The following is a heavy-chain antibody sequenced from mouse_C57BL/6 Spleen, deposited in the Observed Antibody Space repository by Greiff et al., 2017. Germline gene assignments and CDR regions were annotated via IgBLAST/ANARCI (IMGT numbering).Heavy chain of an antibody. CDR1: GFTFTDYY. J-gene: IGHJ1*03. CDR3: ARYITVVRYFDV. CDR2: IRNKANGYTT. V-gene: IGHV7-3*01. D-gene: IGHD1-1*01. Sequence: EVQVVESGGGLVQPGGSLSLSCAASGFTFTDYYMSWVRQPPGKALEWLGFIRNKANGYTTEYSASVKGRFTISRDNSQSILYLQMNALRAEDSATYYCARYITVVRYFDVWGTGTTVTVSS.